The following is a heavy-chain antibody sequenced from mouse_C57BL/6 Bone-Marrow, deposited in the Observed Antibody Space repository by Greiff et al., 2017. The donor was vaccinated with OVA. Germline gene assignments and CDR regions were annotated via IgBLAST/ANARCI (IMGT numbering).Heavy chain of an antibody. CDR3: TTCFAY. CDR1: GFNIKDDY. Sequence: FQLHQSVSSLLRPFASVNLSCTASGFNIKDDYMHWVKQRPEQGLEWIGWIDPENGDTEYASKFQGKATITADTSSNTAYLQLSSLTSEDTAVYYCTTCFAYWGQGTLVTVSA. J-gene: IGHJ3*01. V-gene: IGHV14-4*01. CDR2: IDPENGDT.